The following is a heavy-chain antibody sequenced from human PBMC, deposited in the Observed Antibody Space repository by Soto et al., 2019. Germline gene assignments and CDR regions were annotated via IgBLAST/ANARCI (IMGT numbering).Heavy chain of an antibody. V-gene: IGHV3-30*18. D-gene: IGHD6-13*01. CDR2: ISYDGSNK. CDR3: AKETGVAAAGPPFDY. Sequence: LXLSCAPSRFAFSCYVMHWVLQGPGKGLEWVAVISYDGSNKYYADSVKGRFTISRDNSKNTQYLQMNSLRAEDTAVYYCAKETGVAAAGPPFDYWGQGTLVTVSS. CDR1: RFAFSCYV. J-gene: IGHJ4*02.